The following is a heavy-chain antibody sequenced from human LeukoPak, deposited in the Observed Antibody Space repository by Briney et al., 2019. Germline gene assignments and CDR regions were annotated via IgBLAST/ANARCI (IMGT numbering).Heavy chain of an antibody. V-gene: IGHV3-23*05. CDR3: ARRAGEYSHPYDY. CDR1: GFTFSSYA. J-gene: IGHJ4*02. Sequence: PGGSLRLSCAASGFTFSSYAMSWVRQAPGKGLEWVSFIYSGGNTHYSDSVKGRFTISRDNSKNTLYLQMNSLRADDTAVHYCARRAGEYSHPYDYWGQGTLVTVSS. D-gene: IGHD4-17*01. CDR2: IYSGGNT.